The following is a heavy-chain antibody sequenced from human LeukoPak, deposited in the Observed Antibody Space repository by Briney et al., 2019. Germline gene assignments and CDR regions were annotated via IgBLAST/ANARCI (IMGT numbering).Heavy chain of an antibody. J-gene: IGHJ4*02. D-gene: IGHD5-18*01. CDR2: IHHSGST. Sequence: PSETLSLTCTVSGVSISPYYWSWIRQPPGKGPEWIGYIHHSGSTNYNPSLKSRVTISVDTSKNQFSLKLSSVTAADTAVYYCARFGYSYGLDYWGQGTLVTVSS. CDR1: GVSISPYY. CDR3: ARFGYSYGLDY. V-gene: IGHV4-59*01.